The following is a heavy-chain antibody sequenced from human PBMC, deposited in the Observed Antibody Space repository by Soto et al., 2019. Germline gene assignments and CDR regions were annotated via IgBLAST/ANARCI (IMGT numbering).Heavy chain of an antibody. CDR2: IYTGGST. D-gene: IGHD2-15*01. Sequence: XETLSLTCTVSGASISNYDLSWIRQPAGKGLEWIGRIYTGGSTNYNPSLKSRVTMSTDTSKNQFSLRLTSVTAADTAVYYCARASVGNTGGGSWIMPFDYWGQGALVTVSS. CDR3: ARASVGNTGGGSWIMPFDY. CDR1: GASISNYD. J-gene: IGHJ4*02. V-gene: IGHV4-4*07.